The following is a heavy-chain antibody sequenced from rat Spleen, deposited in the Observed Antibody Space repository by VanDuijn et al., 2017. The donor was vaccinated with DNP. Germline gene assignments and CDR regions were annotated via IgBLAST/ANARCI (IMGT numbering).Heavy chain of an antibody. D-gene: IGHD1-6*01. Sequence: QIQLRQSGAEPAKPGSSVKISCKASGYTFTTYYITWIKQTTGQGLEYIGYINMGSGGTNYNEKFKGKATLTVGKSSSTAFMQLSSLTPDDSAVYYCATGGILRPIPRWYFDFWGPGTMVTVSS. CDR1: GYTFTTYY. CDR3: ATGGILRPIPRWYFDF. CDR2: INMGSGGT. V-gene: IGHV1-43*01. J-gene: IGHJ1*01.